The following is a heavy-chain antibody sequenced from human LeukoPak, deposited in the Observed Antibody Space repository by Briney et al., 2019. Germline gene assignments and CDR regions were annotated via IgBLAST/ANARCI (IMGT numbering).Heavy chain of an antibody. CDR3: AKEAWYYDFWSGSTAYNWFDP. V-gene: IGHV3-30*02. CDR1: GFTFSSYG. Sequence: GGSLRLSCAASGFTFSSYGMHWVRQAPGKGLEWVAFIRNDGSNKYYADSVKGRFTISRDNSKNTLYLRMNSLRAEDTAVYYCAKEAWYYDFWSGSTAYNWFDPWGQGTLVTVSS. CDR2: IRNDGSNK. J-gene: IGHJ5*02. D-gene: IGHD3-3*01.